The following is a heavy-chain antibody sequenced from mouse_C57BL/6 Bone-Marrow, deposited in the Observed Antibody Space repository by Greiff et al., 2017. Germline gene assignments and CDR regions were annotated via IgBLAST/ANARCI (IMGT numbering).Heavy chain of an antibody. CDR3: ARYCYGSSYFDD. D-gene: IGHD1-1*01. CDR2: IYPGSGNT. CDR1: GYSFTSYY. Sequence: QVQLKESGPELVKPGASVKISCKASGYSFTSYYIHWVKQRPGQGLEWIGWIYPGSGNTKYNEKFKGKATLTADTSSSTAYMQLSSLTSEDSAVYYCARYCYGSSYFDDWGQGTTLTVSS. J-gene: IGHJ2*01. V-gene: IGHV1-66*01.